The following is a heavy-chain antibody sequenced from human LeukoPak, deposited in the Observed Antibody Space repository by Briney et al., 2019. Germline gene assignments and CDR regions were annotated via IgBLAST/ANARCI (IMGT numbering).Heavy chain of an antibody. D-gene: IGHD2-15*01. J-gene: IGHJ4*02. CDR3: AVAVVVAATPDY. CDR1: GFTFSSYG. V-gene: IGHV3-30*03. CDR2: ISYDGSNK. Sequence: GGSLRLSCAASGFTFSSYGMHWVRQAPGKGLEWVAVISYDGSNKYYADSVKGRFTISRDNSKNTLYLQMNSLRAEDTAVYYCAVAVVVAATPDYWGQGTLVTVSS.